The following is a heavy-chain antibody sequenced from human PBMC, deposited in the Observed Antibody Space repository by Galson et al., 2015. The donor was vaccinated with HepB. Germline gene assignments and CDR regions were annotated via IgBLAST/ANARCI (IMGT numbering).Heavy chain of an antibody. D-gene: IGHD3-16*01. Sequence: SLRLSCAASGFTVSSNYTSWVRQAPGRALEWVSIIYSGGSIFYADSVKGRFTISRDNSKNTLYLQMSSLRDGDTAVYYCARVQGGNGPSYFDYWGQGTLVTVSS. J-gene: IGHJ4*02. CDR3: ARVQGGNGPSYFDY. CDR2: IYSGGSI. CDR1: GFTVSSNY. V-gene: IGHV3-53*01.